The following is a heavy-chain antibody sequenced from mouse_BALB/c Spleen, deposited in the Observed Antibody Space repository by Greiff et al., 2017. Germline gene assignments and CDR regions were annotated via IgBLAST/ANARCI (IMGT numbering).Heavy chain of an antibody. CDR3: ARSGLYGYGSWFAD. Sequence: VQLQQSAADLARPGASVKMSCKASGYTFTSYTMHWVKKRPGQGLEWIGYINPSSGYTEYNQKFKDKTTLTADKSSSTAYLQLSSLTSEDSAVYYCARSGLYGYGSWFADWGQGTLVTVSA. V-gene: IGHV1-4*02. D-gene: IGHD2-2*01. CDR1: GYTFTSYT. CDR2: INPSSGYT. J-gene: IGHJ3*01.